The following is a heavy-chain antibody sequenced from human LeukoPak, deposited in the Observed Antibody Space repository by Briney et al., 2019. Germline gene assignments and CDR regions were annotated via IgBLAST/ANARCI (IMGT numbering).Heavy chain of an antibody. Sequence: SETLSLTCTVSGGSISSSSYYWGWIRQPPGKGLEWIGSIYYSGSTYYNPSLKSRVTISVDTSKNQFSLKLSSVTAADTAVYYCARMYVFSAVVRMGFDYWGQGTLVTVSS. D-gene: IGHD5-18*01. CDR1: GGSISSSSYY. CDR3: ARMYVFSAVVRMGFDY. J-gene: IGHJ4*02. V-gene: IGHV4-39*01. CDR2: IYYSGST.